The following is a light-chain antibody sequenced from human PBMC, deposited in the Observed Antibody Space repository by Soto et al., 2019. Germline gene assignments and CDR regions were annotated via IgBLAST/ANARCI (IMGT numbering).Light chain of an antibody. V-gene: IGLV2-14*01. Sequence: QSALTQPASVSGSPGQSITISCTGTSSDVGGYNYVSWYQRHSGTAPKLMIYEVSNRPSGVSNRFSGSKSGNTASLTISGLQTEDEADYYCSSYTSSSSPYVFGTGTQLTVL. J-gene: IGLJ1*01. CDR2: EVS. CDR1: SSDVGGYNY. CDR3: SSYTSSSSPYV.